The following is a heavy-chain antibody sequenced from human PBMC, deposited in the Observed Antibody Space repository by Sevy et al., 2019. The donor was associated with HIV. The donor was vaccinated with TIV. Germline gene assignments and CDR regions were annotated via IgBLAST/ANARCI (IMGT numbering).Heavy chain of an antibody. Sequence: GGSLRLSCAASGFTFSSYAMHWVRQAPGKGLEWVTVISYDGSNKYYADSVKGRFTISRDNSKNTLYLQMNSLRAEDTAVYYCARDRAASSSWLNDYYYYGMDVWGQGTTVTVSS. V-gene: IGHV3-30-3*01. D-gene: IGHD6-13*01. J-gene: IGHJ6*02. CDR2: ISYDGSNK. CDR1: GFTFSSYA. CDR3: ARDRAASSSWLNDYYYYGMDV.